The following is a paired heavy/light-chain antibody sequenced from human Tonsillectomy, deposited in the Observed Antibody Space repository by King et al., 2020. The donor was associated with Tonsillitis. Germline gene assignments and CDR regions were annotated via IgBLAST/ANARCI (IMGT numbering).Heavy chain of an antibody. V-gene: IGHV3-48*01. CDR1: GFTFSSFS. J-gene: IGHJ3*02. CDR3: SRPLSVSEAFDI. CDR2: ISSSTRTI. Sequence: EVRLVESGGGLAQPGGSLRLSCAASGFTFSSFSMNWVRQAPGKGLEWVSYISSSTRTIYYADSVKGRFTISRDNAENSLFLQMTSLRAEDTAVYYCSRPLSVSEAFDIWGQGTVVTVSS. D-gene: IGHD2-8*01.
Light chain of an antibody. CDR3: QQYSKWPRT. CDR1: QSVGSK. V-gene: IGKV3-15*01. Sequence: EIVMTQSPATLSVSPGERATLSCRASQSVGSKLAWYQQKPGQAPRLLMFGASTRATGLPVRFSGGGSETEFILTISSLQSEDFAVYYCQQYSKWPRTFGGGTKVELK. CDR2: GAS. J-gene: IGKJ4*01.